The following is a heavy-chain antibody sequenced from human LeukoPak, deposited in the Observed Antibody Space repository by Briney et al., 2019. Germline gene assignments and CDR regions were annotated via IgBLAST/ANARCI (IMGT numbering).Heavy chain of an antibody. J-gene: IGHJ4*02. V-gene: IGHV4-59*11. CDR3: ARVSAAEYYFDY. CDR1: GGSISSHY. D-gene: IGHD6-25*01. Sequence: SETLSLTCTVSGGSISSHYWSWIRQPPGKALEWIGYIYYSGSTNYNPSLKSRVTISVDTSKNQFSLKLSSVTAADTAVYYCARVSAAEYYFDYWGQGTLVTVSS. CDR2: IYYSGST.